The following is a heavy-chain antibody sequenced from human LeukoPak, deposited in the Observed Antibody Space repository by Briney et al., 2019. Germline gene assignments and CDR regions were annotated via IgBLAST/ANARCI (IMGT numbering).Heavy chain of an antibody. Sequence: GGSLRLSCAASGFSFSHYAMQWVRQAPGKGLDCVAFISNDGGTMWYAESVKGRFTISRDNTKNTVSLQMNSLRPEDTAVYYCARSIAAPDYWGQGTLVTVSS. CDR3: ARSIAAPDY. D-gene: IGHD6-6*01. J-gene: IGHJ4*02. CDR1: GFSFSHYA. CDR2: ISNDGGTM. V-gene: IGHV3-30-3*01.